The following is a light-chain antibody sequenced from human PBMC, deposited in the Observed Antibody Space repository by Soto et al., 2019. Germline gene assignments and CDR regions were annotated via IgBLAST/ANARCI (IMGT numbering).Light chain of an antibody. CDR2: DAS. V-gene: IGKV1-5*01. Sequence: DIQMTQSPSTLSATAGDRVTITCRASQSISAWLAWYQQKPGKAPKLLIYDASNLESGVPSRFSGSGSGTELTLTISNLQPDDFATYYCQQYETFSGTFGPGTKVDIK. J-gene: IGKJ1*01. CDR3: QQYETFSGT. CDR1: QSISAW.